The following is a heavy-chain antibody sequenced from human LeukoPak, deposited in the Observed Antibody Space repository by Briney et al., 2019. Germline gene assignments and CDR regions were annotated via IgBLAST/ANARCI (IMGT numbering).Heavy chain of an antibody. V-gene: IGHV4-4*07. D-gene: IGHD6-19*01. CDR3: ARETEVSGGRSWDF. J-gene: IGHJ4*02. Sequence: PSETLSLTCTVSGGSISSYYWTWIRQPAGKGLEWIGRIHSSGSMNRNPSLKSRVTMSVDTSNNQFSLKLSSVTAADTAVYYCARETEVSGGRSWDFWGQGTPVTVSS. CDR1: GGSISSYY. CDR2: IHSSGSM.